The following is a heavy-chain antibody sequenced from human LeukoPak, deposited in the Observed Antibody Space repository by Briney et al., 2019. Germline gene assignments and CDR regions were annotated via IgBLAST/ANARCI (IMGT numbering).Heavy chain of an antibody. J-gene: IGHJ3*02. CDR1: GFTFSNAW. CDR3: TTEGVGSGYPSGAFDI. V-gene: IGHV3-15*01. D-gene: IGHD3-22*01. Sequence: GGSLRLSCAASGFTFSNAWMSWVRQAPGKGLEWVGRIKSKTDGGTTDYAAPVKGRFTISRDDSKNTLYLQMNSLRTEDTAVYYCTTEGVGSGYPSGAFDIWGQGTMVTVSS. CDR2: IKSKTDGGTT.